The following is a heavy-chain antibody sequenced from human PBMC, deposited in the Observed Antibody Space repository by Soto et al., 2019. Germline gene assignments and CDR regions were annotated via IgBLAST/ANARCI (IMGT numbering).Heavy chain of an antibody. D-gene: IGHD1-26*01. CDR1: GYTFTGYA. V-gene: IGHV1-3*01. CDR3: ARVGATGDYYYYGMDV. J-gene: IGHJ6*02. Sequence: ASVKVSCKASGYTFTGYAMHWVRQAPGQRLEWMGWINAGNGNTKYSQKFQGRVTITRDTSASTAYMELSSLRSEDTAVYYCARVGATGDYYYYGMDVWGQGTTVTVSS. CDR2: INAGNGNT.